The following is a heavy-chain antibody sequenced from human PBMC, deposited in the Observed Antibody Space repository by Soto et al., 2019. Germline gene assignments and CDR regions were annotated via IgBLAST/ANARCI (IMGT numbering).Heavy chain of an antibody. Sequence: QVQLVQSGAEVKKSGASVKVSCKASGYTFTSHDINWVRQATGQGLEWMGWMNPNSGNTGYAQKFQGRVTMTRNTSISTDYMELSSLRSEDTAVYYCARWDYGVYARFDYWGQGTLVTVSS. CDR2: MNPNSGNT. D-gene: IGHD4-17*01. J-gene: IGHJ4*02. V-gene: IGHV1-8*01. CDR3: ARWDYGVYARFDY. CDR1: GYTFTSHD.